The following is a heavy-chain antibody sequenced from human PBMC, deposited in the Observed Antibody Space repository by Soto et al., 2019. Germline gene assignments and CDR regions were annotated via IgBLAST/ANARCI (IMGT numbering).Heavy chain of an antibody. CDR3: ARRSVSLSNAFDF. CDR1: GGTFRNLA. J-gene: IGHJ3*01. Sequence: SVKVSCKASGGTFRNLAINWVRQAPGQGLEWMGGFIPIIGGGINAQKFQGRVTITSDESTSTAYMELSSLKSEDTAMYFCARRSVSLSNAFDFWGQGSMVTVSS. V-gene: IGHV1-69*13. CDR2: FIPIIGGG.